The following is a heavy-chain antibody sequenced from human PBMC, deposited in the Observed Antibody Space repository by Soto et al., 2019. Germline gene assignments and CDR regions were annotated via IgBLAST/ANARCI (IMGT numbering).Heavy chain of an antibody. CDR2: IYYSGST. D-gene: IGHD3-3*01. V-gene: IGHV4-30-4*01. CDR3: ARVVTIFGVVIIQLGAFDI. CDR1: GGSISSGDYY. J-gene: IGHJ3*02. Sequence: QVQLQESGPGLVKPSQTLSLTCTVSGGSISSGDYYWSWIRQPPGKGLEWIGYIYYSGSTYYNPSLKSRVTISVDTSKNQFSLKLSSVSAADTAVYYCARVVTIFGVVIIQLGAFDIWGQGTMVTVSS.